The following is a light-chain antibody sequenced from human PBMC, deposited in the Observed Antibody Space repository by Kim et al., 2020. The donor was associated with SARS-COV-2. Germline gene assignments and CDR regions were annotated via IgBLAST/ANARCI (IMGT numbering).Light chain of an antibody. J-gene: IGKJ2*03. Sequence: SVGDRVTITCRASQSISSWLAWYQQKPGKAPKLLIYKTSSLESGVPSRFNGSGSGTEFTLTISSLQPDDFATYYCQQYNSYSPRYSFGQGTKLEI. CDR2: KTS. CDR1: QSISSW. CDR3: QQYNSYSPRYS. V-gene: IGKV1-5*03.